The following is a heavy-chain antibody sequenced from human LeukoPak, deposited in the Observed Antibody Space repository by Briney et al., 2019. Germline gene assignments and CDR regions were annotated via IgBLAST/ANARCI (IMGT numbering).Heavy chain of an antibody. D-gene: IGHD6-13*01. J-gene: IGHJ3*02. CDR1: GYTFTGYY. CDR2: INPNSGGT. V-gene: IGHV1-2*02. CDR3: ARARKEAAAASHAFDI. Sequence: RRASVKVSCKASGYTFTGYYMHWVRQPPGQGLEWMGWINPNSGGTNYAQKFQGRVTMTRDTSISTAYMELSRLRSDDTAVYYCARARKEAAAASHAFDIWGQGTMVTVSS.